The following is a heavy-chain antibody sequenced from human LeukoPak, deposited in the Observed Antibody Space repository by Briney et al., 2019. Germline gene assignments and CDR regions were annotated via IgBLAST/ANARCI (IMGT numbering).Heavy chain of an antibody. Sequence: GGSLRLSCAASGFTFRNYWMHSVRQAPGEGLVWVSRISRGGATTHYAGSVKGRFTISRDNAKNMVYLQMDSLSAEDTAVYYCVRLLDIDYWGQGTLVTVSS. V-gene: IGHV3-74*01. CDR2: ISRGGATT. CDR1: GFTFRNYW. J-gene: IGHJ4*02. D-gene: IGHD1-1*01. CDR3: VRLLDIDY.